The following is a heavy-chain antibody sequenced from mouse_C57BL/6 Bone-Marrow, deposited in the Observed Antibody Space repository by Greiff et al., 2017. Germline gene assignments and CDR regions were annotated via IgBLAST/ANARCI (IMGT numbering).Heavy chain of an antibody. CDR1: GYTFTDYE. CDR3: TRGDYYGRSVYYFDY. D-gene: IGHD1-1*01. Sequence: QVQLQQSGAELVRPGASVTLSCKASGYTFTDYEMHWVKQTPVHGLEWIGAIDPETGGTAYNQKFKGKAILTADKSSSTAYMALRSLTSEDSAVYYCTRGDYYGRSVYYFDYWGQGTTLTVSS. J-gene: IGHJ2*01. V-gene: IGHV1-15*01. CDR2: IDPETGGT.